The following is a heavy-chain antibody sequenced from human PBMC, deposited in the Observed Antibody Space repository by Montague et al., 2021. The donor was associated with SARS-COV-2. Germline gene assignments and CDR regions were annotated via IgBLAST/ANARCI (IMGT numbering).Heavy chain of an antibody. CDR3: ARGRRPGVVPGAGPAGRAFDI. J-gene: IGHJ3*02. V-gene: IGHV4-34*01. Sequence: SETLSLTCAISGGSFSNYYWSWIRQPPGEGLEWIGEDNQRGTTIYNPSVKSGGTISEDTSKNQFYLRMNSVTAADTAVYYCARGRRPGVVPGAGPAGRAFDIWGQGTMVTVSS. D-gene: IGHD2-2*01. CDR1: GGSFSNYY. CDR2: DNQRGTT.